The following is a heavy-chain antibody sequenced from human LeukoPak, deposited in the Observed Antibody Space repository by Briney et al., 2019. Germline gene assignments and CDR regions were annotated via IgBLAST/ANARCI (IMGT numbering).Heavy chain of an antibody. V-gene: IGHV3-30*03. Sequence: PGRSLRLSCAASGFTFSTFNMHWVRQAPGKGLEWVAVFSSDGRSTFYAENVQGRFTLSRDNSKNTLSLQMNSLRAEDTAVYYCARDVRGYSGYDLGYYFDYWGQGTLVTVSS. CDR2: FSSDGRST. J-gene: IGHJ4*02. CDR1: GFTFSTFN. D-gene: IGHD5-12*01. CDR3: ARDVRGYSGYDLGYYFDY.